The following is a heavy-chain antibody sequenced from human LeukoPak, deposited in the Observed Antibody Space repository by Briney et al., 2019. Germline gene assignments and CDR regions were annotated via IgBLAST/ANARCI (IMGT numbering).Heavy chain of an antibody. CDR1: GFTFSSYW. CDR2: IKQDGSEK. Sequence: GGSLRLSCAASGFTFSSYWMSWVRQAPGKGLEWVANIKQDGSEKYYVDSVKGRFTISRDNAKNSLYLQMNSLRAEDTAVYYCARFGSGSYYRGGDYWGQGTLVTASS. D-gene: IGHD3-10*01. V-gene: IGHV3-7*01. CDR3: ARFGSGSYYRGGDY. J-gene: IGHJ4*02.